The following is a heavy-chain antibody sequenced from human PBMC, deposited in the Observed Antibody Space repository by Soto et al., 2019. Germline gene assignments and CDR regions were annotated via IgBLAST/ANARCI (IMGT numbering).Heavy chain of an antibody. J-gene: IGHJ6*02. Sequence: QVQLVESGGGVVQPGRSLRLSCTTSGFTFSTYGMHWVRQAPGRGLEWVAVIWYDGTNKYYADSVKGRFTISRDNSKNPLYLQMNSLRSDDTAVYYCERHQVAARHGMDVWGQGTTVTVSS. CDR2: IWYDGTNK. D-gene: IGHD6-6*01. CDR1: GFTFSTYG. CDR3: ERHQVAARHGMDV. V-gene: IGHV3-33*01.